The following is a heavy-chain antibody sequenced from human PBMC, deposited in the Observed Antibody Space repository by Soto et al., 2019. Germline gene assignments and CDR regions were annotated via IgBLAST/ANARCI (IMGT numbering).Heavy chain of an antibody. CDR1: GFTFGDYA. CDR3: TRVRNPKKLVLSNWFDP. J-gene: IGHJ5*02. V-gene: IGHV3-49*03. CDR2: IRSKAYGGTT. Sequence: GGSLRLSCTASGFTFGDYAMSWFRQAPGKGLEWVGFIRSKAYGGTTEYAASVKGRFTISRDDSKSIAYLQMNSLKTEDTAVYYCTRVRNPKKLVLSNWFDPWGQGTLVTVSS. D-gene: IGHD6-13*01.